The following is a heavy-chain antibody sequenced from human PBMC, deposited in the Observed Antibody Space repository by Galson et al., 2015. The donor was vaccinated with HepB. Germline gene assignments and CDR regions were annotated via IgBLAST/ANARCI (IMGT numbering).Heavy chain of an antibody. CDR3: ARWGGHTFGGVIVPFDY. CDR1: GFTFSSYW. V-gene: IGHV3-7*03. D-gene: IGHD3-16*02. Sequence: SLRLSCAASGFTFSSYWMSWVRQAPGKGLEWVANIKQDGSEKYYVDSVKGRFTISRDNTKNSLYLQMNSLRAEDTAVYYCARWGGHTFGGVIVPFDYWGQGTLVTVSS. J-gene: IGHJ4*02. CDR2: IKQDGSEK.